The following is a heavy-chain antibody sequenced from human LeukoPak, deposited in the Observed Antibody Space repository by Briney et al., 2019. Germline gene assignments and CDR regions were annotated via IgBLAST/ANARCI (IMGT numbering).Heavy chain of an antibody. J-gene: IGHJ4*02. V-gene: IGHV4-59*08. CDR3: ASMRGPFDY. CDR2: IYYSGST. CDR1: GGSISSYY. Sequence: SETLSLTCTVSGGSISSYYWSWIRQPPGKGLEWIGYIYYSGSTNYNPSLKSRVTISVDTSKNQFSLKLSSVTAVDTAVYYCASMRGPFDYWGQGTLVTVSS.